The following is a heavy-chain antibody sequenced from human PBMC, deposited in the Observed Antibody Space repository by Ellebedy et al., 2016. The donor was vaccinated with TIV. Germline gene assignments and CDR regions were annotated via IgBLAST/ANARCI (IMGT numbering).Heavy chain of an antibody. D-gene: IGHD1-26*01. Sequence: MPSETLSLTCTVSGGSISSSSYYWGWIRQPPGKGLEWIGSIYYSGSTYYNPSLKSRVTISVDTSKNQFSLKLSSVTAADTAVYYCARHYGQPTGATDYWGQGTLVTVSS. J-gene: IGHJ4*02. CDR3: ARHYGQPTGATDY. CDR2: IYYSGST. V-gene: IGHV4-39*01. CDR1: GGSISSSSYY.